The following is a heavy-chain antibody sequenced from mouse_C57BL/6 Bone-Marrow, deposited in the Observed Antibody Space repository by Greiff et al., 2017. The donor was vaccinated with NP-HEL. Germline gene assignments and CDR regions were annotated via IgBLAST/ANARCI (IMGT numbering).Heavy chain of an antibody. V-gene: IGHV1-61*01. Sequence: VQLQQPGAELVRPGSSVKLSCKASGYTFTSYWMDWVKQRPGQGLEWIGNTYPSDSETHYNQKFKDKATLTVDKSSSTAYMQLSSLTSEDSAVYYCAKGDYWGQGTSVTVSS. CDR2: TYPSDSET. J-gene: IGHJ4*01. CDR3: AKGDY. CDR1: GYTFTSYW.